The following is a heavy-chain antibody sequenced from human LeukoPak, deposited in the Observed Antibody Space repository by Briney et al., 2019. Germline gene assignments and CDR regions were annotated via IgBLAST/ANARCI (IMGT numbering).Heavy chain of an antibody. CDR3: ARDIVGARDDY. CDR1: GFTFNSYS. J-gene: IGHJ4*02. V-gene: IGHV3-21*01. CDR2: ISSSSSYI. Sequence: PGGSLRLSCAASGFTFNSYSMNWVRQAPGKGLEWVSSISSSSSYIYYADSVKGRFTISRDNAKNSLYLQMNSLRAEDTAVYYCARDIVGARDDYWGRGTLVTVSS. D-gene: IGHD1-26*01.